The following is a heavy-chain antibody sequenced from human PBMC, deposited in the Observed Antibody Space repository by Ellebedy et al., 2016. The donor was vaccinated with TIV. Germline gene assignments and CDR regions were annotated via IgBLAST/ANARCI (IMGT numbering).Heavy chain of an antibody. CDR2: INQDGSEQ. D-gene: IGHD7-27*01. CDR1: GFTFSSYW. V-gene: IGHV3-7*01. Sequence: GESLKISXAASGFTFSSYWMCWVRQAPGKGLEWVATINQDGSEQYYVDSVKGRFTISRDNAKSSLYLQMNSLRDEDTAVYYCARADWGSADYWGQGTLVTVSS. CDR3: ARADWGSADY. J-gene: IGHJ4*02.